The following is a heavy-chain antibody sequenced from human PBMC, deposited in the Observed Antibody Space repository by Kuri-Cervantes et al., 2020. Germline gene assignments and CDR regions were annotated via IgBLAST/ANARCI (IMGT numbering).Heavy chain of an antibody. Sequence: SDPTLVKPTETLTLTCTVSGFSLSNARMGVSWIRQPPGKALEWLAHIFSNDEKSYSTSLKSRLTISKDTSKSQVVLTMTNMDPVDTATYYCAYSSSWYNWFDSWGQGTLVTVSS. V-gene: IGHV2-26*02. CDR1: GFSLSNARMG. CDR2: IFSNDEK. CDR3: AYSSSWYNWFDS. J-gene: IGHJ5*01. D-gene: IGHD6-13*01.